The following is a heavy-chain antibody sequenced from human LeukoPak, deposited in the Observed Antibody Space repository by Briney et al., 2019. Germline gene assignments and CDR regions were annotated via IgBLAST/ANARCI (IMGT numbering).Heavy chain of an antibody. J-gene: IGHJ4*02. CDR3: ARDSTGTTGLDY. D-gene: IGHD1-7*01. CDR1: GGSISSGDYY. Sequence: SETLSLTCTVSGGSISSGDYYWSWIRQPPGKGLVWIGYIYYSGSTYYNPSLKSRVTISVGTSKNQFSPKLSSVTAADTAVYYCARDSTGTTGLDYWGQGTLVTVSS. CDR2: IYYSGST. V-gene: IGHV4-30-4*08.